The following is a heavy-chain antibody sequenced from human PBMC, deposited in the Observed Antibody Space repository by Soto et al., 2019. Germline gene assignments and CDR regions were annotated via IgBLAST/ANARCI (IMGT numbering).Heavy chain of an antibody. V-gene: IGHV1-2*02. CDR2: INPDSGGT. CDR1: GYTFTDYY. Sequence: GASVKVSCKASGYTFTDYYAHWLRQAPGQGLEWMGWINPDSGGTSYAQKFQGRVTTTRDTSINTTYMQMSSLRSDDTAVYYCARNVELSFDYWGQGTVVTVSS. D-gene: IGHD1-26*01. J-gene: IGHJ4*02. CDR3: ARNVELSFDY.